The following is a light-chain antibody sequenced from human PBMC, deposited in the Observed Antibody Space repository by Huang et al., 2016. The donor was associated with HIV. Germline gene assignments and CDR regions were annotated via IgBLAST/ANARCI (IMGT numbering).Light chain of an antibody. CDR3: QQYNDWCT. J-gene: IGKJ1*01. CDR1: QSVSSK. V-gene: IGKV3-15*01. CDR2: DTS. Sequence: EIVMTQSPATLSVSPGESATLSCRASQSVSSKLAWYHQKAGQAPRLLIYDTSTRATGIPARFSGSGSGTEFTLTINSLQSEDVAVYYCQQYNDWCTFGQGTRVEIK.